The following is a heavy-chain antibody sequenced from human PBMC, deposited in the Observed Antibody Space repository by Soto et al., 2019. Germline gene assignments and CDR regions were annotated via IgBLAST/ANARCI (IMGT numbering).Heavy chain of an antibody. V-gene: IGHV2-5*02. Sequence: SGPTLVNPTQTLTLTCTFSGFSLSTSGVGVGWIRQPPGKALEWLALIYWDDDKRYSPSLKSRLTITKDTSKNQVVLTMTNMDPVDTATYYCAHLSNVDTAMVTTFDYWGQGTLVTVSS. CDR3: AHLSNVDTAMVTTFDY. CDR2: IYWDDDK. J-gene: IGHJ4*02. CDR1: GFSLSTSGVG. D-gene: IGHD5-18*01.